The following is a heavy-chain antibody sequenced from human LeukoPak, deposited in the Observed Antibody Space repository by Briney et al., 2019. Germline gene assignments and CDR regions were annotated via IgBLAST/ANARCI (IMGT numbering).Heavy chain of an antibody. CDR2: IRYDGSNK. D-gene: IGHD2-2*01. V-gene: IGHV3-30*02. J-gene: IGHJ4*02. CDR3: AKDYCSSTSCYYGYFDY. Sequence: GGSLRLSCAASGFTFSSYGMHWVRQAPGKGLEWGAFIRYDGSNKYYAGSVKGGFTISRDNYKKRVYMKMNRLRAEDTAVYYCAKDYCSSTSCYYGYFDYWGQGTLVTVSS. CDR1: GFTFSSYG.